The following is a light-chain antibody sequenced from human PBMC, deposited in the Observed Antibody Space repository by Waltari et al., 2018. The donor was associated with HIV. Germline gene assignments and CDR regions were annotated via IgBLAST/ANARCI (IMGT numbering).Light chain of an antibody. CDR1: SSNIGSDA. J-gene: IGLJ2*01. Sequence: QSVLTQPPSASGTPGQRVTISCSGSSSNIGSDAVNWYQQFPGTAPKVPIYSNDQLPSGVPDRFSGSKSGTSASLAINGLQSEDEAEYYCVVWDARLNGLVFGGGTKLTVL. CDR3: VVWDARLNGLV. V-gene: IGLV1-44*01. CDR2: SND.